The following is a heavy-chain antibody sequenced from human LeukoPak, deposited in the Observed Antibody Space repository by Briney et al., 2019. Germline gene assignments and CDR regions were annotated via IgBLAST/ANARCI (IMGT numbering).Heavy chain of an antibody. Sequence: SETLSLTCTVSGGSISSGDYYWSWIRQPPGKGLEWIGCIYYSGSTYYNPSLKSRVTISVDTSKNQFSLKLSSVTAADTAVYYCARDRGMITFGGVIRNWFDPWGQGTLVTVSS. J-gene: IGHJ5*02. CDR3: ARDRGMITFGGVIRNWFDP. CDR1: GGSISSGDYY. D-gene: IGHD3-16*02. CDR2: IYYSGST. V-gene: IGHV4-30-4*01.